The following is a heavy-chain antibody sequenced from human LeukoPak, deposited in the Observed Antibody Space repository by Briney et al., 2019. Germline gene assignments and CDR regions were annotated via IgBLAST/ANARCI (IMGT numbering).Heavy chain of an antibody. CDR2: LNPDSAGT. D-gene: IGHD3-10*01. CDR3: ARGGYYGSGNDFRFDP. Sequence: ASVKVSCKASGYTFNGYYMHWVRQAPGQGLEWMGWLNPDSAGTNYAQRFQGRVTMTRDPSISTAYMELSRLKSDDTAVYYCARGGYYGSGNDFRFDPWGQGTLVTVSS. J-gene: IGHJ5*02. V-gene: IGHV1-2*02. CDR1: GYTFNGYY.